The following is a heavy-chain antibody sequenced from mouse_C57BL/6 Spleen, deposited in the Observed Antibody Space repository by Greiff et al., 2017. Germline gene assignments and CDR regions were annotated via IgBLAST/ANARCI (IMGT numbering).Heavy chain of an antibody. CDR2: ISDGGSYT. CDR1: GFTFSSYA. CDR3: ARGGSNYSFAY. J-gene: IGHJ3*01. D-gene: IGHD2-5*01. V-gene: IGHV5-4*03. Sequence: EVKVVESGGGLVKPGGSLKLSCAASGFTFSSYAMSWVRQTPEKRLEWVATISDGGSYTYYPDNVKGRFTISRDNAKNNLYLQMSHLKSEDTAMYCCARGGSNYSFAYWGQGTLVTVSA.